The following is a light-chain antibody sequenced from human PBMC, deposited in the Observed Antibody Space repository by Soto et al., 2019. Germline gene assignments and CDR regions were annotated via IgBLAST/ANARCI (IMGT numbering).Light chain of an antibody. CDR3: EAWDETLDGLYV. J-gene: IGLJ1*01. CDR2: ETD. V-gene: IGLV1-44*01. Sequence: QSVRTQTPSVSGTPGQRCTISCSGSTSNVAINPVNWYQHLPGAAPRLLIYETDRRSSGVPDRLSASKSGTSASLAISGLTSEDEADYYCEAWDETLDGLYVFGTGTKVTVL. CDR1: TSNVAINP.